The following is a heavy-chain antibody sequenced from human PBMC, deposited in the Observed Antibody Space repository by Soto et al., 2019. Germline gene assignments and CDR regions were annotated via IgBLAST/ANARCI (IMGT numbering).Heavy chain of an antibody. D-gene: IGHD4-17*01. J-gene: IGHJ2*01. CDR1: GVTFDDYG. V-gene: IGHV3-20*01. CDR2: INWNGGST. CDR3: ARDGGYYGDYAYWYFDL. Sequence: PGGSLRLSCAASGVTFDDYGMSWVRQAPGKGLEWVSGINWNGGSTGYADSVKGRFTISRDNAKNSLYLQMNSLRAEDTALYHCARDGGYYGDYAYWYFDLWGRGTLVTVSS.